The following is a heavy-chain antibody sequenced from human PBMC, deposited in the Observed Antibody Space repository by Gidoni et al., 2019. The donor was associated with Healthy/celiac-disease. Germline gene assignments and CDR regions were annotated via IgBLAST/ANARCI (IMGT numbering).Heavy chain of an antibody. D-gene: IGHD6-13*01. V-gene: IGHV5-51*01. J-gene: IGHJ5*02. Sequence: EVQLVQSGAEVKKPGESLKISCKGYGYSFTSYLIGWVRQMPGKGLEWLGIIYPDDSDTRYSPSFQDQVTISADKSISTAYLQWSSLKASDTAMYYCARQIGIAAAVPGGNWFDPWGQGTLVTVSS. CDR3: ARQIGIAAAVPGGNWFDP. CDR1: GYSFTSYL. CDR2: IYPDDSDT.